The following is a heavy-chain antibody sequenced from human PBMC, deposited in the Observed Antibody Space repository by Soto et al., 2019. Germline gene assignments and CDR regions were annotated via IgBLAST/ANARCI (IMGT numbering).Heavy chain of an antibody. V-gene: IGHV3-72*01. D-gene: IGHD2-2*01. J-gene: IGHJ6*02. CDR2: IRRKANSYTT. Sequence: EVQLVESGGGLVQPGGSLRLSCAASGLIFSDYHMDWVRQAPGKGLEWVGRIRRKANSYTTEYAASVKGRFTISRDDAKNSLYLQMNSLKSEDTAVYYCAMLAGRSGGSRGMDVWGQGTTVTVSS. CDR3: AMLAGRSGGSRGMDV. CDR1: GLIFSDYH.